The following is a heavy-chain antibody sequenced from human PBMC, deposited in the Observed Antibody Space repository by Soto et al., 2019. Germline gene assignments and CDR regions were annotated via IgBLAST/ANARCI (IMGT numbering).Heavy chain of an antibody. Sequence: VSVKVSCKASGDTLTNSYLHWVRQDPGQGLEWLGWINPNNGDTNYAQKFRGRVTMTRDTSNNTVYMELTRLTSDDTAVYFCARMVVPTNYFDSWGQGTPVTVSS. CDR2: INPNNGDT. V-gene: IGHV1-2*02. D-gene: IGHD3-22*01. J-gene: IGHJ4*02. CDR1: GDTLTNSY. CDR3: ARMVVPTNYFDS.